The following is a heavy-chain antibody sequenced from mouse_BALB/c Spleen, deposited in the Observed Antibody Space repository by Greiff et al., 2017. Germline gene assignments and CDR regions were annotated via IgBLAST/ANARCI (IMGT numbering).Heavy chain of an antibody. CDR3: ARNLDGNYGNYAMDY. CDR2: IWSGGST. V-gene: IGHV2-2*02. D-gene: IGHD2-1*01. CDR1: GFSLTSYG. Sequence: VQLQQSGPGLVQPSQSLSITCTVSGFSLTSYGVHWVRQSPGKGLEWLGVIWSGGSTDYNAAFISRLSISKDNSKSQVFFKMNSLQANDTAIYYCARNLDGNYGNYAMDYWGQGTSVTVSS. J-gene: IGHJ4*01.